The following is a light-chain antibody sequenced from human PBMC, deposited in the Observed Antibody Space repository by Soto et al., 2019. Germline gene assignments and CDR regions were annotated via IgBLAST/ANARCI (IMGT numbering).Light chain of an antibody. Sequence: DIVMSQSPLSLPVTPGEPASISCRSSQSLLHSNGYNYLDWYLQKPGQSPQLLIYLGSNRASGVPDRFSGSGSGTDFTLTITSLQAEDVALYYCQQYYNIPWTFGQGTKVDIK. V-gene: IGKV2-28*01. CDR1: QSLLHSNGYNY. CDR3: QQYYNIPWT. CDR2: LGS. J-gene: IGKJ1*01.